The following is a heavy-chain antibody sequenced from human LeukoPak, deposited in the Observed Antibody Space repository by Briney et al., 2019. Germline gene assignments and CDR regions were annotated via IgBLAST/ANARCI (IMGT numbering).Heavy chain of an antibody. CDR3: ARDLWFGEFRGDFFDC. CDR2: ISRSGDNT. J-gene: IGHJ4*02. Sequence: GGTLRLSCVASRFILSSYGLAWVRQAPGKGLEWVSNISRSGDNTDYADSVKGRFTISRDNSKNTLYLQMSSLRVDDTAVYYCARDLWFGEFRGDFFDCWGQGTLVTVSS. D-gene: IGHD3-10*01. V-gene: IGHV3-23*01. CDR1: RFILSSYG.